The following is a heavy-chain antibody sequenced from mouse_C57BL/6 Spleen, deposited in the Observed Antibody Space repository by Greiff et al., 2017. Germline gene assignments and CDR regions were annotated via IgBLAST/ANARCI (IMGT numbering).Heavy chain of an antibody. D-gene: IGHD1-1*01. CDR2: ISSGSSTI. Sequence: EVNLVESGGGLVKPGGSLKLSCAASGFTFSDYGMHWVRQAPEKGLEWVAYISSGSSTIYYADTVKGRFTISRDNAKNTLFLQMTSLGSEDTAMYYCAILRQGAMDYWGQGTSVTVSS. J-gene: IGHJ4*01. CDR1: GFTFSDYG. V-gene: IGHV5-17*01. CDR3: AILRQGAMDY.